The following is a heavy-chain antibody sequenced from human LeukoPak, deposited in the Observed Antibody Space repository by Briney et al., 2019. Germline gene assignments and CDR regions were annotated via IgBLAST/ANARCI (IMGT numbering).Heavy chain of an antibody. CDR2: MYASGSA. V-gene: IGHV4-4*07. Sequence: SETLSLTCNVSGGSISSYYWSWIRQPAGKGLECIGRMYASGSANYNPSLRSRVTMSVDTSKKQFSLRLSSVTAADTAVYYCARSGSYSYYMDVWGKGTTVTVSS. D-gene: IGHD3-10*01. J-gene: IGHJ6*03. CDR3: ARSGSYSYYMDV. CDR1: GGSISSYY.